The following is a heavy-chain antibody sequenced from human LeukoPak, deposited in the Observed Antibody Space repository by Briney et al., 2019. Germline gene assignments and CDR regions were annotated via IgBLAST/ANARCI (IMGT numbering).Heavy chain of an antibody. CDR1: GGSISSYY. J-gene: IGHJ4*02. CDR3: ARHSALGGTTD. CDR2: IYYSGST. D-gene: IGHD1-26*01. V-gene: IGHV4-59*01. Sequence: SETLSLTCTVSGGSISSYYWSWIRQPPGKGLEWIGYIYYSGSTNYNPSLKSRVTISVDTSKNQFSLKLNSVTPADTAVYYCARHSALGGTTDWGQGTLVIVSS.